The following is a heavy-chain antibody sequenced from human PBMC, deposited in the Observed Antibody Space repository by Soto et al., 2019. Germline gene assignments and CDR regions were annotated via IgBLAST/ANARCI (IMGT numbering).Heavy chain of an antibody. CDR3: AKASVFYWGSYIHFYS. CDR1: GFTFSSFA. CDR2: LSNGGGDT. J-gene: IGHJ4*02. Sequence: EVQLLESGGGLVQPGGSLRLSCAASGFTFSSFAMNWVRLAPGKGLEWVSGLSNGGGDTFYAESVKGRFIISRDNSKNTLYLQMNSLRAEDTAAYYCAKASVFYWGSYIHFYSWGQGTLVTVSS. D-gene: IGHD7-27*01. V-gene: IGHV3-23*01.